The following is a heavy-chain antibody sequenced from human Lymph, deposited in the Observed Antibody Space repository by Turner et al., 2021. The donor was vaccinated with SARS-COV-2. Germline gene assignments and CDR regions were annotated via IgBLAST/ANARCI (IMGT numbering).Heavy chain of an antibody. CDR1: GFTFSTYA. CDR3: ARYGSGGYFYYGLDV. J-gene: IGHJ6*02. CDR2: ISYDGSNK. V-gene: IGHV3-30*04. D-gene: IGHD3-10*01. Sequence: QVQLVESGGGVVQPGRSLRLSCAASGFTFSTYAIHWVRQAAGKGVGWVAVISYDGSNKYYADSVKGRFTISRDNSKNTLYLQMNSLRAEDTAVYYCARYGSGGYFYYGLDVWGQGTTVTVSS.